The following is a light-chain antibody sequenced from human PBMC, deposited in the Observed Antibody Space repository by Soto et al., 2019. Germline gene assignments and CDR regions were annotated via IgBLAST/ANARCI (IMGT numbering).Light chain of an antibody. CDR3: QQYNTHSPTWT. CDR2: DAS. CDR1: QTISNW. J-gene: IGKJ1*01. V-gene: IGKV1-5*01. Sequence: DIQMTQSPSTLSASVGDRVTITCRASQTISNWLAWYQQKQGKAPKLLIYDASSLESGVPSRFSGSGSGTEFTLTISTLQREDFATYYCQQYNTHSPTWTFGQGTKVEIE.